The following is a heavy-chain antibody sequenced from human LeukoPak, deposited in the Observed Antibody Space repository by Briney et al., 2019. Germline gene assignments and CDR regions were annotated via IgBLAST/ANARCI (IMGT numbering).Heavy chain of an antibody. J-gene: IGHJ1*01. CDR1: GYSFTSYW. CDR3: ARLGSSSGWRPEYFQH. V-gene: IGHV5-51*01. CDR2: IYPGDSDT. Sequence: GESLKISCKGSGYSFTSYWIGWVRQMPGKGLEWMGIIYPGDSDTRYSPSFQGQVTISADKSISTAYLQWSSLKASDTAMYYCARLGSSSGWRPEYFQHWGQGTLVTVSS. D-gene: IGHD6-19*01.